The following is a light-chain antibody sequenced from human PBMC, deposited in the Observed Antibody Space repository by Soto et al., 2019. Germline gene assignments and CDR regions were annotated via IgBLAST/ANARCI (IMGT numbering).Light chain of an antibody. CDR3: QQYNNWPPDRT. V-gene: IGKV3-15*01. Sequence: EIVMTQSPATLSVSPGERATLSCRASQSAGSNLAWNQQKPGQAPRLLIYGASTRATGIPARFSGSGSGTEFTLTISSLQSEDYEIYFCQQYNNWPPDRTFGQGTKVEIK. J-gene: IGKJ1*01. CDR1: QSAGSN. CDR2: GAS.